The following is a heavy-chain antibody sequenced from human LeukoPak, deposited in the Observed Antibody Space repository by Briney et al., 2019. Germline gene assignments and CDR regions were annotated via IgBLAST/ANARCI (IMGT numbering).Heavy chain of an antibody. CDR2: IKQDGSEK. V-gene: IGHV3-7*01. D-gene: IGHD6-13*01. J-gene: IGHJ6*02. Sequence: GGSLRLSCAASGFTFSSYWMSWVRQAPGKGLEWVATIKQDGSEKYYVDSVKGRFTISRDNAKNSLYLQMNSLRAEDTAVYYCARDRDIAAYYYGMDVWGQGTTVTVSS. CDR3: ARDRDIAAYYYGMDV. CDR1: GFTFSSYW.